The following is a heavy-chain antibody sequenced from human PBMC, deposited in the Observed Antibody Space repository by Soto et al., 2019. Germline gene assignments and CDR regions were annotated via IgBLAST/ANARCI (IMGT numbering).Heavy chain of an antibody. V-gene: IGHV3-9*01. J-gene: IGHJ6*03. CDR2: IRWNGETA. Sequence: EVLLVESGGGLVQPGRSLRLSCAASGFNFDDFAMHWVRQAPGKGLQWVSGIRWNGETAAYGDSVKGRFIISRDNARKTLYLQMNRLRPEDTAVYFCARVKTRLAYRDYYMDVWGKGTQVTVS. D-gene: IGHD3-16*01. CDR3: ARVKTRLAYRDYYMDV. CDR1: GFNFDDFA.